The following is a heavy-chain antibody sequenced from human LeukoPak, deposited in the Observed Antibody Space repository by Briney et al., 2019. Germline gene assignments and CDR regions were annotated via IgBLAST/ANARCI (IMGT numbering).Heavy chain of an antibody. J-gene: IGHJ6*03. CDR2: ISAYNGNT. V-gene: IGHV1-18*01. CDR3: AREPPQPATRQGSGWRLYYYYYYMDV. D-gene: IGHD3-3*01. CDR1: VYTFTSYG. Sequence: GASVKVSCKASVYTFTSYGISWVRQAPGQGLEWMGWISAYNGNTNYAQKLQGRVTMTTDTSTSTAYTELRSLRSHDTAVYYCAREPPQPATRQGSGWRLYYYYYYMDVWGKGTTVTVSS.